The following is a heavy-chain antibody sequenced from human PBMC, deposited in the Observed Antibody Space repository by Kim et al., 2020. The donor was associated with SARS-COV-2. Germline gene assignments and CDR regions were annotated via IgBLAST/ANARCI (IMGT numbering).Heavy chain of an antibody. J-gene: IGHJ4*02. CDR3: ARGWVGAPYYFDY. CDR2: ISSSSSYI. V-gene: IGHV3-21*01. Sequence: GGSLRLSCAASGFTFSSYSMNWVRQAPGKGLEWVSSISSSSSYIYYADSVKGRFTISRDNAKNSLYLQMNSLRAEDTAVYYCARGWVGAPYYFDYWGQGTLVTVSS. CDR1: GFTFSSYS. D-gene: IGHD1-26*01.